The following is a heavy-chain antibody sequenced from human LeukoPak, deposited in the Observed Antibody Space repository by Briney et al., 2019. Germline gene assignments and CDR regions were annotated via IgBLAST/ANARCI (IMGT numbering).Heavy chain of an antibody. D-gene: IGHD3-22*01. CDR2: IIPIFGTA. J-gene: IGHJ4*02. Sequence: EASVKVSCKASGGTFSSYAISWVRQAPGQGLEGMGGIIPIFGTANYAQKFQGRVTITADESTSTAYMELSSLRSEDTAVYYCALTYDSSGRYFDYWGQGTLVTVSS. CDR1: GGTFSSYA. V-gene: IGHV1-69*01. CDR3: ALTYDSSGRYFDY.